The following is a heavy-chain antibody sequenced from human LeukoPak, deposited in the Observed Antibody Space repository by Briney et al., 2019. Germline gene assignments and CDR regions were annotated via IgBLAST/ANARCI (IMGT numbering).Heavy chain of an antibody. CDR2: IYYSGST. V-gene: IGHV4-31*03. D-gene: IGHD4-17*01. Sequence: SETLSLTCTDSGASINNGDYYWSWIRQHPGEGLEWIGYIYYSGSTYYNPSLKSRVTISIDTSKSQFSLKLSSVTAADTAVYYCARGRSGDSRVIDYWGQGTLVTVSS. CDR1: GASINNGDYY. CDR3: ARGRSGDSRVIDY. J-gene: IGHJ4*02.